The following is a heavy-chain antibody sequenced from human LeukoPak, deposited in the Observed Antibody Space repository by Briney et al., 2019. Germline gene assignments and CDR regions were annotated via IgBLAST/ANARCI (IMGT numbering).Heavy chain of an antibody. CDR2: IRYDGTTE. CDR3: TTVSAVAGNWFDP. V-gene: IGHV3-30*02. CDR1: GFSFSSYG. D-gene: IGHD6-19*01. Sequence: GGSLRLSCAASGFSFSSYGMHWVRQAPGNGLEWVAFIRYDGTTENHADSVKGRFTISRDNSKNTLYLQMISLRAEDTAVYYCTTVSAVAGNWFDPWGQGTLVTVSS. J-gene: IGHJ5*02.